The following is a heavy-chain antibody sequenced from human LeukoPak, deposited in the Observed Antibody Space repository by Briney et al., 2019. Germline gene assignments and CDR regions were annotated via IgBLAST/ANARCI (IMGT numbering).Heavy chain of an antibody. J-gene: IGHJ6*03. D-gene: IGHD3-10*01. CDR2: ISYDGSNK. CDR1: GFTFSSYG. CDR3: AKEGQNYYGSGSYGRSYYMDV. Sequence: GGSLRLSCAASGFTFSSYGMHWVRQAPGKGLEWVAVISYDGSNKYYADSVKGRFTISRDNSKNTLCLQMNGLRAEDTAVYYCAKEGQNYYGSGSYGRSYYMDVWGKGTTVTVSS. V-gene: IGHV3-30*18.